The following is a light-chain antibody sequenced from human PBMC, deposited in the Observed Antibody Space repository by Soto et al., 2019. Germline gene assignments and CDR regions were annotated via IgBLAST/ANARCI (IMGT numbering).Light chain of an antibody. CDR1: QSVSRH. CDR2: GGS. V-gene: IGKV3-15*01. J-gene: IGKJ1*01. CDR3: PLYNNRPRT. Sequence: RVLTSFLAALSVSVGGRAILLCRARQSVSRHLAWYQQKHGQAHRLLIYGGSTRATGIQVTFSGSGSGTEFTLPSRSLQSEDFAVYYWPLYNNRPRTFVQRNQMDIK.